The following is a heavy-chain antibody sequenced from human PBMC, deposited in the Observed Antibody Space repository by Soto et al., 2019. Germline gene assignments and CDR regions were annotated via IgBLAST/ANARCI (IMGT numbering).Heavy chain of an antibody. CDR3: ARPRNYADYFDY. V-gene: IGHV1-3*01. CDR1: GYTFTSYS. Sequence: GASVKVSCKASGYTFTSYSMHWLRQAPGQSLEWMGWIHGGNGETKYSQNFQGRVTITMDTSASTVYMELSSLRSEDTAFYYCARPRNYADYFDYWGQGTLVTVSS. J-gene: IGHJ4*02. CDR2: IHGGNGET. D-gene: IGHD1-7*01.